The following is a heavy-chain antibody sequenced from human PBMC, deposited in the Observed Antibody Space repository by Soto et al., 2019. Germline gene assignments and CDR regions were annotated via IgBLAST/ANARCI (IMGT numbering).Heavy chain of an antibody. CDR1: GSAITRYY. D-gene: IGHD6-19*01. CDR2: IKPGGGSA. J-gene: IGHJ6*02. V-gene: IGHV1-46*01. Sequence: QVDLVQSGAEVKKPGASVTISCKASGSAITRYYIHWVRQAHGRGLEWMGIIKPGGGSASYAQKLQDRVKIAKYNSTGTVYRDLRSLRTEDTAVYYCARDTSGWSLNVLDVWRQGTTVNVSS. CDR3: ARDTSGWSLNVLDV.